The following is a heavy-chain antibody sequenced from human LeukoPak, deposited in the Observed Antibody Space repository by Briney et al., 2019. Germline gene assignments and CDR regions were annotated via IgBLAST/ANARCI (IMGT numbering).Heavy chain of an antibody. V-gene: IGHV4-31*03. CDR1: GGSISSGGYY. J-gene: IGHJ4*02. D-gene: IGHD5-12*01. CDR3: ARAGYSGEYYFDY. Sequence: SQTLSLTCTVSGGSISSGGYYWSSIRQHPGKGLEWIGYIYYSGSTYYNPSLKSRVTISVDTSKNQFSLKLSSVTAADTAVYYCARAGYSGEYYFDYWGQGTLVTVSS. CDR2: IYYSGST.